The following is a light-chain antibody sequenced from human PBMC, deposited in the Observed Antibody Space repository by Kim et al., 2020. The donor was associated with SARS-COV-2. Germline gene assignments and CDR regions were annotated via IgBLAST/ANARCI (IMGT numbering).Light chain of an antibody. CDR3: QSYDSSLSGSRV. J-gene: IGLJ2*01. CDR2: CNS. CDR1: GSNIGAGYD. Sequence: TTPCTGSGSNIGAGYDGTWYQQLPGTAPKLLIYCNSNRPSGVPDRFSGSKSGTSASLAITGLQAEDEADYYCQSYDSSLSGSRVFGGGTQLTVL. V-gene: IGLV1-40*01.